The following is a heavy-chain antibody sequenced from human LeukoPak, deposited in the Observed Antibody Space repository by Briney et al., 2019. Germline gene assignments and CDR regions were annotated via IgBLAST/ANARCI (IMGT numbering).Heavy chain of an antibody. Sequence: GGSLRLSCAASGFSFSSYWMSWVRQAPGKGLEWVANIKQDGSEKYYVDSVTGRFTISRDNAKNSLYLQMNSLRAEDTAVYYCARHNPYSSGWYCFDDWGQGTLVTVSS. CDR1: GFSFSSYW. CDR3: ARHNPYSSGWYCFDD. D-gene: IGHD6-13*01. V-gene: IGHV3-7*02. CDR2: IKQDGSEK. J-gene: IGHJ4*02.